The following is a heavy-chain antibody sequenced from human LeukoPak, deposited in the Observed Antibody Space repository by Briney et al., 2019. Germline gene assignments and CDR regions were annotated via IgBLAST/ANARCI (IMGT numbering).Heavy chain of an antibody. D-gene: IGHD3-16*01. CDR2: INIDGSST. CDR1: GFTFSSYW. CDR3: AKGGRLRPDY. V-gene: IGHV3-74*01. J-gene: IGHJ4*02. Sequence: GGSLRLSCAASGFTFSSYWMHWVRQAPGQGLVWVSRINIDGSSTTYADSVKGRFTISRDNAKNTLYLQMNSLGAEDTAMYYCAKGGRLRPDYWGQGTLVTVSS.